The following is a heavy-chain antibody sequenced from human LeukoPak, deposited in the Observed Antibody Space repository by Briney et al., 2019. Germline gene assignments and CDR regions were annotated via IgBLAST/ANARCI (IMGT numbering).Heavy chain of an antibody. D-gene: IGHD2-8*01. Sequence: GKSLRLSCAASGFTFDIFGIHWVRQAPGKGLEWVAFIPYDGSNKYYADSVKGRFTISRDNSKNTLYLQMNSLRAEDTAVYYCARDLGYCTNGVCHTRFDYWGQGTLVAVSS. CDR1: GFTFDIFG. CDR3: ARDLGYCTNGVCHTRFDY. CDR2: IPYDGSNK. V-gene: IGHV3-33*05. J-gene: IGHJ4*02.